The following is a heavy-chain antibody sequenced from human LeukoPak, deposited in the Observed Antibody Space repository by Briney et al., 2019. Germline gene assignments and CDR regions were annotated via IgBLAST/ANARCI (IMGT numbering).Heavy chain of an antibody. Sequence: GGSLRLSCAASGFTFSSYAMSWVRQAPGKGLEWVSAISGSGGSTYYADSVKGRFTISRDNSKNTLYLQMNSLRAEDTAIYYCAKVGCSGGSCPLYYYYYSMDVWGKGTTVTVSS. J-gene: IGHJ6*03. CDR2: ISGSGGST. D-gene: IGHD2-15*01. CDR3: AKVGCSGGSCPLYYYYYSMDV. CDR1: GFTFSSYA. V-gene: IGHV3-23*01.